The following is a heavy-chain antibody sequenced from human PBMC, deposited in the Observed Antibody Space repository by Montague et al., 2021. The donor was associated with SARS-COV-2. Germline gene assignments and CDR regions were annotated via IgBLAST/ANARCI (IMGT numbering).Heavy chain of an antibody. CDR1: DDSISSSSYY. CDR2: IYYGGXS. V-gene: IGHV4-39*07. D-gene: IGHD2-21*01. J-gene: IGHJ4*02. Sequence: SETLSLTCIVSDDSISSSSYYWGWIRQPPGKGLEYYGSIYYGGXSXYXXXXKXRVTISIYTSKNQFSLKLNYVTAADTAVYYCARDIPPQHSDFGGAFDYWGQVTLVTVSS. CDR3: ARDIPPQHSDFGGAFDY.